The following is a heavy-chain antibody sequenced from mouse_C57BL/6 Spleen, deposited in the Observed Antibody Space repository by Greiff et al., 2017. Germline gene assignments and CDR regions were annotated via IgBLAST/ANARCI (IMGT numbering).Heavy chain of an antibody. V-gene: IGHV1-22*01. J-gene: IGHJ3*01. D-gene: IGHD1-1*01. Sequence: VQLQQSGPELVKPGASVKMSCKASGYTFTDYNMHWVKQSHGKSLEWIGYINPNNGGTSYNQKFKGKATLTVNKSSSTAYMELRSLTSEDSAVYYCAYYGSSYPWFAYWGQGTLVTVSA. CDR3: AYYGSSYPWFAY. CDR1: GYTFTDYN. CDR2: INPNNGGT.